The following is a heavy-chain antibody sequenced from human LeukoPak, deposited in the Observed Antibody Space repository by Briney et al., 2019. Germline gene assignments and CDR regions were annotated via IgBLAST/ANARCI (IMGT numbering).Heavy chain of an antibody. CDR1: RGTFSSYA. V-gene: IGHV1-69*06. Sequence: SVKVSCKASRGTFSSYAISWVRQAPGQGLEWMGGIIPIFGTANYAQKFQGRVTITADKSTSTAYMELSSLRSEDTAVCYCATDLAMVRGVIGGDYWGQGTLVTVSS. J-gene: IGHJ4*02. CDR2: IIPIFGTA. D-gene: IGHD3-10*01. CDR3: ATDLAMVRGVIGGDY.